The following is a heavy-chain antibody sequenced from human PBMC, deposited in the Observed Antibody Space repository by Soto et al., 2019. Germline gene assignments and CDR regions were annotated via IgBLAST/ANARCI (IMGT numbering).Heavy chain of an antibody. J-gene: IGHJ3*02. CDR2: IRGTT. D-gene: IGHD2-21*01. V-gene: IGHV3-48*01. Sequence: EVQLVESGGGLVQPGGSLRLSCAASGFTFTSYSMNWVRQAPGKGLEWVSYIRGTTHYADSVKGRFTISRDNARCSLYLQMNSLRADDTAVYYCARDDSFAFDILGQGTMVTVSS. CDR1: GFTFTSYS. CDR3: ARDDSFAFDI.